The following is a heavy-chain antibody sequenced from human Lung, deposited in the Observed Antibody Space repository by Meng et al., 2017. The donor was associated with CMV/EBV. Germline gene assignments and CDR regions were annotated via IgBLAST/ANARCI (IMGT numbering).Heavy chain of an antibody. J-gene: IGHJ3*02. Sequence: ASVXVSXXASGYTFTSYYMHWVRQAPGQGLEWMGIINPSGGSTSYAQKVQGRVTMTRDTSTSTVYMELSSLRSEDTAVYYCAFAMVVTGFSDHDAFDIWGQGXMVTVSS. V-gene: IGHV1-46*01. CDR3: AFAMVVTGFSDHDAFDI. CDR2: INPSGGST. CDR1: GYTFTSYY. D-gene: IGHD4-23*01.